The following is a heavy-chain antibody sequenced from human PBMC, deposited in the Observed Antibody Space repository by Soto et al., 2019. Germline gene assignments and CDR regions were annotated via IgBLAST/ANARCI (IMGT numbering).Heavy chain of an antibody. D-gene: IGHD2-2*01. CDR2: INPSGGST. CDR1: GYTFTSYY. CDR3: ARSFGFGFCISTSGGLLYRGYSTSLNY. V-gene: IGHV1-46*01. Sequence: ASVKVSCKASGYTFTSYYMQWVRQAPGQGLEWMGIINPSGGSTSYAQKFQGRVTMTRDTSTSTVYMELSSLRSEDTAVYYCARSFGFGFCISTSGGLLYRGYSTSLNYGGQGPRFTVP. J-gene: IGHJ4*02.